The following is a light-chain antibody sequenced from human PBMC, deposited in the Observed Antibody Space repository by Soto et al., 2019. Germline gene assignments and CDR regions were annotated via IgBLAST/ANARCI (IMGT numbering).Light chain of an antibody. CDR3: QQFGTSSLVT. Sequence: EIVLTQSPATLSLSPGERATLSCRASQSVSRYLAWYQQKPGQAPRLLIYDESNRATGVPARFSGSGSGTDFTLTISRLEPEDFAVYYCQQFGTSSLVTFGPGTKVDIK. V-gene: IGKV3-11*01. CDR2: DES. J-gene: IGKJ3*01. CDR1: QSVSRY.